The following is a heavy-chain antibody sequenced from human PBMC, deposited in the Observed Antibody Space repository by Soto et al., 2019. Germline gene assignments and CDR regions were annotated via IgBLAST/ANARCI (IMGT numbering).Heavy chain of an antibody. D-gene: IGHD3-9*01. CDR1: GFALSSYA. Sequence: EVQLLESGGGLVQPGGSLRLSCAASGFALSSYAMSWVRQAPGKGLEWVSATSGTGSSTYYAGSVKGRFTISRDNSKNTLYLQMNSLRAEDTAVYYCAKNKRYFDWLSRDTFDIWGQGTMVTVSS. CDR2: TSGTGSST. J-gene: IGHJ3*02. V-gene: IGHV3-23*01. CDR3: AKNKRYFDWLSRDTFDI.